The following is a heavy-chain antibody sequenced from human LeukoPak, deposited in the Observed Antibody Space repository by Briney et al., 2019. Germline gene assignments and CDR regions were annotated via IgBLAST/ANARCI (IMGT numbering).Heavy chain of an antibody. CDR3: ARALYDSSGYFYH. Sequence: PGGSLRLSCAASGFTFTTYWMNWVRQAPGKGLEWVANIKQDGSEKYYVDSVKGRFTISRDNAKNSVYLQMNSLRAEDTAVYYCARALYDSSGYFYHWSQGTLVTVSS. J-gene: IGHJ4*02. D-gene: IGHD3-22*01. V-gene: IGHV3-7*01. CDR2: IKQDGSEK. CDR1: GFTFTTYW.